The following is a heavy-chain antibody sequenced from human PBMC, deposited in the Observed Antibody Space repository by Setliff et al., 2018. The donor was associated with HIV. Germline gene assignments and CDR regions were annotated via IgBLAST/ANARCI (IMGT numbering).Heavy chain of an antibody. D-gene: IGHD3-22*01. CDR1: GFTFSSYA. CDR3: AKDRGSGYYSPSDY. CDR2: ITAGGTT. J-gene: IGHJ4*02. Sequence: GGSLRLSCAASGFTFSSYAMSWVRQAPGKGMEWVSIITAGGTTYYADSVKGRFTISRDNSKSTLYLQMNSLRAEDTAVYYCAKDRGSGYYSPSDYWGQGTLVTVSS. V-gene: IGHV3-23*01.